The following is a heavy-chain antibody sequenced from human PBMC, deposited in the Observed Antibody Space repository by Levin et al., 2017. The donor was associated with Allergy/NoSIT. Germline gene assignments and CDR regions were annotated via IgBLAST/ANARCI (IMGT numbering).Heavy chain of an antibody. CDR1: GFTFSSYG. V-gene: IGHV3-33*01. Sequence: GGSLRLSCAASGFTFSSYGMHWVRQAPGKGLEWVAVIWYDGSNKYYADSVKGRFTISRDNSKNTLYLQMNSLRAEDTAVYYCARSQGWNDGHPDYWRQGTLVTVSS. CDR2: IWYDGSNK. CDR3: ARSQGWNDGHPDY. D-gene: IGHD1-1*01. J-gene: IGHJ4*02.